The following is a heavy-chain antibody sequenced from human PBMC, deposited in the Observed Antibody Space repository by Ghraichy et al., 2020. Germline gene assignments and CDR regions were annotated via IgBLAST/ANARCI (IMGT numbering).Heavy chain of an antibody. V-gene: IGHV4-34*01. D-gene: IGHD3-10*01. Sequence: SETLSLTCAVYGGSFSGYYWSWIRQPPGKGLEWIGEINHSGNINYNPSLKSRVTISVDTSKNQYSLKVTSVTGADTAVYFCARGLLVRGVVLTEDQMAFHYWGQGSLVTVSS. CDR2: INHSGNI. CDR3: ARGLLVRGVVLTEDQMAFHY. CDR1: GGSFSGYY. J-gene: IGHJ4*02.